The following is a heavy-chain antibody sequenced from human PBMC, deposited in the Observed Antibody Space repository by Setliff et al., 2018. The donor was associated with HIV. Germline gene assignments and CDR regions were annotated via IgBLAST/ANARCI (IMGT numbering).Heavy chain of an antibody. CDR2: IIPIVGQT. Sequence: SVKVSCKASGGTFGSYAIHWVRQDPGQGLEWMGGIIPIVGQTNYAQKFQGRFTITANTSTHTAFMELTSLTSEDTAFYYCARAYRPRALDIWGQGTMVTVSS. V-gene: IGHV1-69*10. D-gene: IGHD1-26*01. J-gene: IGHJ3*02. CDR3: ARAYRPRALDI. CDR1: GGTFGSYA.